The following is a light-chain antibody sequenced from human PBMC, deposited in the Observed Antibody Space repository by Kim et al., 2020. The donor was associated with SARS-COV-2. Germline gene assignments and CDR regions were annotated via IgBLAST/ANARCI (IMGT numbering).Light chain of an antibody. CDR3: QQYYSTPYT. CDR1: QSVLYSSNNKNY. J-gene: IGKJ2*01. V-gene: IGKV4-1*01. CDR2: WAS. Sequence: DIVMTQSPDSLAVSLGESATINCKSSQSVLYSSNNKNYLAWHQQKPGQPPKLLIYWASTRASGVPDRFSGSGSGTDFTLTISSLQAEDVAVYYCQQYYSTPYTFGQGTKLEI.